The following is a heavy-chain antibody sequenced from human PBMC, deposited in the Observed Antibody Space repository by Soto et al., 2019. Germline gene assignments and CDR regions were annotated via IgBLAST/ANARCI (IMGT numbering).Heavy chain of an antibody. J-gene: IGHJ6*02. Sequence: PGESLKISCKGSGYSFTSYWIGWVRQMPGKGLEWMGIIYPGDSDTRYSPSFQGQVTISADKSISTAYLQWSSRKASDTAMYYCARHKGYSYGPDYYYYGMDVWGQGTTLTVSS. D-gene: IGHD5-18*01. CDR1: GYSFTSYW. V-gene: IGHV5-51*01. CDR2: IYPGDSDT. CDR3: ARHKGYSYGPDYYYYGMDV.